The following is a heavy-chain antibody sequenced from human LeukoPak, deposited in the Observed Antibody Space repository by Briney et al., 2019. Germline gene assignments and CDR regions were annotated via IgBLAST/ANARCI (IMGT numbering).Heavy chain of an antibody. D-gene: IGHD3-10*01. CDR1: GFTFTSYS. Sequence: GGSLRLSCAASGFTFTSYSMNWVRQAPGKGLEWVSTISGGGGSTYYADSVKGRFTISRDNSKNTLYVQMNSLRAEDTAVYYCAKGHYYGSGSLDYWGQGTLVTVSS. V-gene: IGHV3-23*01. CDR2: ISGGGGST. CDR3: AKGHYYGSGSLDY. J-gene: IGHJ4*02.